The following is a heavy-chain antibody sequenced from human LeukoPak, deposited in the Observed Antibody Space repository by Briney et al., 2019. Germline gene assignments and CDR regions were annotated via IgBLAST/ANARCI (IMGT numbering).Heavy chain of an antibody. CDR1: GGSISSSSYY. CDR3: VREYYYDSSGYCFDI. Sequence: SETLSLTCTVSGGSISSSSYYWGWIRQPPGKGLEWIGSIYYSGSTYYNPSLKSRVTISVDTSKNQFSLKLSSVTAADTAVYYCVREYYYDSSGYCFDIWGQGTMVTVSS. CDR2: IYYSGST. J-gene: IGHJ3*02. V-gene: IGHV4-39*07. D-gene: IGHD3-22*01.